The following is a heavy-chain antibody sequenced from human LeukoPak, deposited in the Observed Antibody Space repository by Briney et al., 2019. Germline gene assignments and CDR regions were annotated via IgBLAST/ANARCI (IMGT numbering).Heavy chain of an antibody. J-gene: IGHJ4*02. D-gene: IGHD3-22*01. CDR1: GFDFSAYE. V-gene: IGHV3-48*03. Sequence: GGSLRLSCAASGFDFSAYEVNWVRQAPGKGLEWVAYFAGSDTTTYYADSVKGRFTISRDNARNSLYLQMNSLRAEDTALYYCTTLGYHLDSWGQGTLATVSS. CDR2: FAGSDTTT. CDR3: TTLGYHLDS.